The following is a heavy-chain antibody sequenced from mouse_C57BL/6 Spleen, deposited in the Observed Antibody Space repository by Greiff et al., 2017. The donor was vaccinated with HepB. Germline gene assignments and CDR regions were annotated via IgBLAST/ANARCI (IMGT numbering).Heavy chain of an antibody. J-gene: IGHJ2*01. V-gene: IGHV2-2*01. Sequence: VQLQQSGPGLVQPSQSLSITCTVSGFSLPSYGVHWVRQSPGKGLEWLGVIWRGGSTDYNAAFISRLSISKNNSKSQVFFKMNSLQADDTAIYYCARAYYGNYVGYWGQGTTLTVSS. CDR2: IWRGGST. CDR3: ARAYYGNYVGY. D-gene: IGHD2-10*01. CDR1: GFSLPSYG.